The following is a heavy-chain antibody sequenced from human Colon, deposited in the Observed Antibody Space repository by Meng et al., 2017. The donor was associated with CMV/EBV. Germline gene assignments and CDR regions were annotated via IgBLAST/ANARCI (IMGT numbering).Heavy chain of an antibody. Sequence: ASVKVSCKASGHTFTSHGLSWVRQAPGQGLEWMGWINVYNGDTKYPQNLQGRVTMTTDTSTSTAYMELRNLRSDDSAVYYCARVYNYNNLFFYAMDVWGQGTTVTVSS. CDR1: GHTFTSHG. V-gene: IGHV1-18*01. D-gene: IGHD1-20*01. J-gene: IGHJ6*02. CDR3: ARVYNYNNLFFYAMDV. CDR2: INVYNGDT.